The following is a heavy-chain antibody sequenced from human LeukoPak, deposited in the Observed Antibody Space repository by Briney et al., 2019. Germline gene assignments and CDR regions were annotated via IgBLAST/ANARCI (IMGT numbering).Heavy chain of an antibody. CDR2: ISPYNGNT. V-gene: IGHV1-18*01. D-gene: IGHD6-19*01. CDR1: GCTFGRYV. CDR3: ARDSASVWPGSSGWSNWFDP. J-gene: IGHJ5*02. Sequence: GSSVTVSCQAPGCTFGRYVVSWVGQAAGQGGAWMAWISPYNGNTNYAQKFQGRVTMTTDTSTSTAYMELRSLTADDTAVYYCARDSASVWPGSSGWSNWFDPWGQGTLVTVSS.